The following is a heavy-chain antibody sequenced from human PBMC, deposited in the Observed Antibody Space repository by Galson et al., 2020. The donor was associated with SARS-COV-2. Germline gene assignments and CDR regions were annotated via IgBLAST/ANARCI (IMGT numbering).Heavy chain of an antibody. CDR3: AREGWGRGGATLYYYYGMDV. Sequence: KISCKASGGTFSSYAISWVRQAPGQGLEWMGGIIPIFGTANYAQKFQGRVTITADESTSTAYMELSSLRSEDTAVYYCAREGWGRGGATLYYYYGMDVWGQGTTVTVSS. CDR1: GGTFSSYA. D-gene: IGHD1-26*01. J-gene: IGHJ6*02. CDR2: IIPIFGTA. V-gene: IGHV1-69*01.